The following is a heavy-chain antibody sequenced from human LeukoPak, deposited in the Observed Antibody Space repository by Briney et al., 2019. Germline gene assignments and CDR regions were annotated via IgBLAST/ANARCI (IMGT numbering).Heavy chain of an antibody. V-gene: IGHV1-18*01. J-gene: IGHJ5*02. CDR3: ARGWEDYGDYVSFNWFDP. CDR2: ISAYNGNT. D-gene: IGHD4-17*01. CDR1: GYPFTSYG. Sequence: GASVKVSCKASGYPFTSYGISWVRQAPGQGLEWMGWISAYNGNTNYAQKLQGRVTMTTDTSTSTAYMELRSLRSDDTAVYYCARGWEDYGDYVSFNWFDPWGQGTLVTVSS.